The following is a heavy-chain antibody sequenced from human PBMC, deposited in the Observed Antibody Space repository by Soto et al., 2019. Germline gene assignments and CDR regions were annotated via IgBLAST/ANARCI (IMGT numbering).Heavy chain of an antibody. CDR1: GYTSTSYY. CDR2: INPSGGST. D-gene: IGHD6-19*01. J-gene: IGHJ4*02. V-gene: IGHV1-46*03. Sequence: ASVKVSCKASGYTSTSYYMHWVRQAPGQGLEWMGIINPSGGSTSYAQKFQGRVTMTRDTSTSTVYMELSSLRSEDTAVYYCAFLAVAGTGGYWGQGTLVTVSS. CDR3: AFLAVAGTGGY.